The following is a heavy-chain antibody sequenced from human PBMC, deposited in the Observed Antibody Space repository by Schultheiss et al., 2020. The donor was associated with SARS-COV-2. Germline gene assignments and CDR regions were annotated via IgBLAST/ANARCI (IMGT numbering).Heavy chain of an antibody. CDR1: GGTFSSYA. CDR2: IIPIFGTA. V-gene: IGHV1-69*06. CDR3: AKEMHDYSNPPLGFDP. Sequence: SVKVSCKASGGTFSSYAISWVRQAPGQGLEWMGGIIPIFGTANYAQKFQGRVTITADKSTSTAYMELSSLRSEDTAVYYCAKEMHDYSNPPLGFDPWGQGTLVTVSS. J-gene: IGHJ5*02. D-gene: IGHD4-11*01.